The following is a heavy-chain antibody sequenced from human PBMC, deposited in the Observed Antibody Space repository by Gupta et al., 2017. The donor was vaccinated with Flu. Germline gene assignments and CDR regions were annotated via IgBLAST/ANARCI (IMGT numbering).Heavy chain of an antibody. J-gene: IGHJ4*02. V-gene: IGHV3-49*04. CDR1: GFAFVEYA. Sequence: EVQLVESGGGLEQPGRSLRLSCTTSGFAFVEYAITWVRPAPGKGLEWVGFIRSNNYGGAAEYAASVKSRFTISRDDSKSIAYLQLNSLKSEDSAIYYCARVFWNYVKNYFDYWGQGTLVTVSS. CDR2: IRSNNYGGAA. D-gene: IGHD1-7*01. CDR3: ARVFWNYVKNYFDY.